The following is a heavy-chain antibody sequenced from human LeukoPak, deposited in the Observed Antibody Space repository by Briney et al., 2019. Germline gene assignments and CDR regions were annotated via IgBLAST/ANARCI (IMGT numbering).Heavy chain of an antibody. CDR1: GGTFSSHA. V-gene: IGHV1-69*05. CDR2: IIPIFGTT. J-gene: IGHJ4*02. D-gene: IGHD5-12*01. CDR3: ARGDSGYDYGFDN. Sequence: SVKLSCKASGGTFSSHAISWVRHAPGQGLEWVGGIIPIFGTTNYAQKFQGRVTITTDESTSTGYMELRSLRSDDAAVYYCARGDSGYDYGFDNWGQGTLVTVSS.